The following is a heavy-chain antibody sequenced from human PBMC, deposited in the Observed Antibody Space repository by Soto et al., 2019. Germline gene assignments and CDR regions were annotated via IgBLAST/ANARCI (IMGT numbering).Heavy chain of an antibody. J-gene: IGHJ4*02. CDR1: GFSFSRFE. Sequence: GGSLRLSCAASGFSFSRFEMNWVRQAPGKGLEWVSYISSSSDIIYYADSVKGRFTISRDNAKNSLYLQMNSLRAEDTAVYYCAKDLGSYLSPAFDYWGLGTLVTVSS. D-gene: IGHD1-26*01. CDR2: ISSSSDII. V-gene: IGHV3-48*03. CDR3: AKDLGSYLSPAFDY.